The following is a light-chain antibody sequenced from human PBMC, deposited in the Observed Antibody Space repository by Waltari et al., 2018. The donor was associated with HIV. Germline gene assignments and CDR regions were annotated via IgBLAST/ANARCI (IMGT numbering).Light chain of an antibody. J-gene: IGKJ2*01. Sequence: DIQMTQSPSTLSASIGDRVTITCLASQRISTWMAWYQQKPGKAPNVLVYEASNLESGVPSRFSGSGAEAEFNLTINALQPDDFATYFCQQYNSYSPTTFGEGTKLEIK. CDR2: EAS. CDR1: QRISTW. CDR3: QQYNSYSPTT. V-gene: IGKV1-5*03.